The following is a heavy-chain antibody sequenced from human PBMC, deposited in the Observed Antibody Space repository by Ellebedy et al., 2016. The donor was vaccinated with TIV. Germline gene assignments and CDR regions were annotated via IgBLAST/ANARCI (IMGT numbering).Heavy chain of an antibody. J-gene: IGHJ1*01. Sequence: AASVKVSCKASGGTLGSHSISWARQAPGQGLEWMGGIIPILGIANYTQKFQGRVTITTDKSTDTAYMERNGLRSEDTGVYYCARERGHINRSGHYKTYYYDRWGQGTLVTVSS. CDR3: ARERGHINRSGHYKTYYYDR. CDR1: GGTLGSHS. D-gene: IGHD3-22*01. CDR2: IIPILGIA. V-gene: IGHV1-69*10.